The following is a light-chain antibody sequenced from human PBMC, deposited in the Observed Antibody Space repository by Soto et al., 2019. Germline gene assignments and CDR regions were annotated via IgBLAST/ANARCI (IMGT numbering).Light chain of an antibody. CDR2: GAS. Sequence: EIVLTQSPGTLSLSPGERATLSCRASQSISNSNLAWYQQKPGQAPRLLIYGASSRATGIPDRFSGSGSGIDFTLNISRLEPEDFAVYYCQQYGSSLYTFGQGTKLEIK. V-gene: IGKV3-20*01. J-gene: IGKJ2*01. CDR1: QSISNSN. CDR3: QQYGSSLYT.